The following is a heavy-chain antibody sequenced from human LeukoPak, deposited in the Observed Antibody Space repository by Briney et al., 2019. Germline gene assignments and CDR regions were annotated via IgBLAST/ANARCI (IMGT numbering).Heavy chain of an antibody. CDR3: ANRHPYDY. V-gene: IGHV3-30*02. J-gene: IGHJ4*02. CDR2: IQYDGGNT. CDR1: GFTFSNYG. Sequence: PGGSLRLSCAASGFTFSNYGMHWVRQAPGKGLEWVAFIQYDGGNTHYADSVKGRFSISRDNSKNTLYLQMNSLRAEDTAVYYCANRHPYDYWGQGTLVTVSS.